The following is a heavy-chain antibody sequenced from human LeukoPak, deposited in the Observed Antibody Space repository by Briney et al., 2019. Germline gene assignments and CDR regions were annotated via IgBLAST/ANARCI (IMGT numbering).Heavy chain of an antibody. CDR3: ARFGITVVRGGKYYFDY. J-gene: IGHJ4*02. D-gene: IGHD3-10*01. CDR1: GGSMSNYY. CDR2: IYYSGAT. Sequence: WETLSLTGTVSGGSMSNYYWSWIRQPPGKGLEWIGHIYYSGATKYNPSLKSRITISVDTSKNQFSLMLSSVTAADTAVYYCARFGITVVRGGKYYFDYWGQGTLVTVSS. V-gene: IGHV4-59*08.